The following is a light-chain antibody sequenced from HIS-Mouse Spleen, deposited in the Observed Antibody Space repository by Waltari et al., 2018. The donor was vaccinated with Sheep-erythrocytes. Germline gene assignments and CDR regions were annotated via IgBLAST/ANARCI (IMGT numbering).Light chain of an antibody. CDR3: AAWDDSLNGPV. CDR1: SSNIGSNT. J-gene: IGLJ3*02. V-gene: IGLV1-44*01. CDR2: SNT. Sequence: QSGLTQPPSASGTPGQRVTISCSGSSSNIGSNTVNWYQQRPGTAPKLLIHSNTLRALGLSDRFSVSKSCPSASLAISGLQSEDDAEYYCAAWDDSLNGPVFGGGTKLTVL.